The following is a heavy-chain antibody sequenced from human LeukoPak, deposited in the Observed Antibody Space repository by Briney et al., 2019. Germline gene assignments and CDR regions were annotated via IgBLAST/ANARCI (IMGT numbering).Heavy chain of an antibody. Sequence: PGGSLRLSCAASGFNFRAYWMSWARQAPGKGLEWVASLNQDADREYYVDSVKGRFTISRDNAKNSLYLQMNSLRAEDTALYYCAKDTSYGSGPKSVFDYWGQGTLVTVSS. CDR3: AKDTSYGSGPKSVFDY. CDR2: LNQDADRE. D-gene: IGHD3-10*01. J-gene: IGHJ4*02. V-gene: IGHV3-7*03. CDR1: GFNFRAYW.